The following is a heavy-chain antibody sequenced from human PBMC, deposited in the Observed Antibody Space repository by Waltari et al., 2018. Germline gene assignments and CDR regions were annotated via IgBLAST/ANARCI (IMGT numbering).Heavy chain of an antibody. V-gene: IGHV3-30-3*01. D-gene: IGHD2-2*01. CDR1: GFTFSSYA. CDR2: ISYDGSNK. J-gene: IGHJ4*02. CDR3: ARDQDYALDY. Sequence: QVQLVESGGGVVQPGRSLRLSCAASGFTFSSYAMHWVRQAPGKGLEWVAVISYDGSNKYYADSVKGRFTISRDNSKNTLYLQMNSLRAEDTAVYYCARDQDYALDYWGQGTLVTVSS.